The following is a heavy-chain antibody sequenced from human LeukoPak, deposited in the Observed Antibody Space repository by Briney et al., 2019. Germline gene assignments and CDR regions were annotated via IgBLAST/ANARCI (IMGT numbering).Heavy chain of an antibody. D-gene: IGHD2-8*01. CDR3: ARHDPYCTNDVCPPGLGY. Sequence: PSETLSLTCTVSGGSISSSSYYWGWIRQPPGKGLEWIGSIYYSGSTYYNPSLKSRVTISVDTSKNQFPLKLSSVTAADTAVYYCARHDPYCTNDVCPPGLGYWGQGTLVTVSS. J-gene: IGHJ4*02. V-gene: IGHV4-39*01. CDR2: IYYSGST. CDR1: GGSISSSSYY.